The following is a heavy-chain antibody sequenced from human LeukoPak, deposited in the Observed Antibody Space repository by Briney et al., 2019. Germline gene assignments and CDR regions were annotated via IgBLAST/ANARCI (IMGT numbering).Heavy chain of an antibody. D-gene: IGHD3-16*02. CDR1: GYSFTSYW. J-gene: IGHJ4*02. CDR3: ARHGLSDDYVWGSYRSQPDY. CDR2: IYPGDSDT. V-gene: IGHV5-51*01. Sequence: GASLKISCKGSGYSFTSYWIGWVRQMPGKGLEWMGIIYPGDSDTRYSPSFQGQVTISADKSISTAYLQWSSLKASDTAMYYCARHGLSDDYVWGSYRSQPDYWGQGTLVTVSS.